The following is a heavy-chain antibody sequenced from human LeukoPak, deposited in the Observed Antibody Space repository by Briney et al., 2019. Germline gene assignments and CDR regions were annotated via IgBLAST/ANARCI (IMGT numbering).Heavy chain of an antibody. D-gene: IGHD5-24*01. V-gene: IGHV3-23*01. CDR3: AKDGRRDGYSDY. CDR1: GFTFSRYA. Sequence: GGSLRLSCAASGFTFSRYAMSWVRQAPGKGLEWVSAISGSGSSTYYADSVKGRFTISRDNSKNTLYLQMNSLRAEDTAVYYCAKDGRRDGYSDYWGQGTLVTVSS. J-gene: IGHJ4*02. CDR2: ISGSGSST.